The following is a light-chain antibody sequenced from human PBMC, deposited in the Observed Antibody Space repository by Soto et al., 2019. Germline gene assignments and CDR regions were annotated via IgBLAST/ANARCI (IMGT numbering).Light chain of an antibody. CDR3: SSYTSNSPYI. Sequence: QSVLTQPASVSGSPGQSITISCTGTSSDVGGYNYVSWYQQHPGKAPKLIIYEVNNRPSGVSNRFSGSKSGNTASLTISGLQAEDEADYYCSSYTSNSPYIFGTGTKV. CDR1: SSDVGGYNY. V-gene: IGLV2-14*01. CDR2: EVN. J-gene: IGLJ1*01.